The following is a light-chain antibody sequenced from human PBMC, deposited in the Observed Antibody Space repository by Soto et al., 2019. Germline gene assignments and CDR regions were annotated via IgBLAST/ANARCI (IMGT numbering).Light chain of an antibody. J-gene: IGKJ4*01. Sequence: DIARSHIPSTQSASVGDRVTITCRASQGISSYLGWYLQKPGKAPKLLIYGASSLQSGVPSRFSGSGSGTEFTLTISSLQPEDFATYYCQQSYTTPRTFGGGTKVDIK. CDR3: QQSYTTPRT. V-gene: IGKV1-39*01. CDR2: GAS. CDR1: QGISSY.